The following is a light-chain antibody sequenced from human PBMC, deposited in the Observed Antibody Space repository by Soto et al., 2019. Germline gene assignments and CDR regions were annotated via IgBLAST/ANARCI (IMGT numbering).Light chain of an antibody. Sequence: IQLTQSPSYLSASVGDSLTITCRASQGISRYLSWYQQKPGRAPKLLISAASTLQSGVPARFSGSGSGTDFTLSITSLQPEDFATYYCQQLNTYPVTFGGGTKVDIK. CDR3: QQLNTYPVT. CDR2: AAS. CDR1: QGISRY. J-gene: IGKJ4*01. V-gene: IGKV1-9*01.